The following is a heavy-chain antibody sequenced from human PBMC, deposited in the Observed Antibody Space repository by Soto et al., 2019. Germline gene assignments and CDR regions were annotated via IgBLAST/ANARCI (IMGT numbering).Heavy chain of an antibody. CDR3: AKEILLGAVAAIDY. CDR2: ISYDGSNK. Sequence: QVQLVESGGGVVQPGRSLRLSCEASGFTFSGYGMHWVRQAPGKGLEWVAVISYDGSNKYYADSVKGRFTISRDNSKNTLYLQMNSLRAEDTAVYYCAKEILLGAVAAIDYWGQGTLVTVSS. V-gene: IGHV3-30*18. D-gene: IGHD6-19*01. J-gene: IGHJ4*02. CDR1: GFTFSGYG.